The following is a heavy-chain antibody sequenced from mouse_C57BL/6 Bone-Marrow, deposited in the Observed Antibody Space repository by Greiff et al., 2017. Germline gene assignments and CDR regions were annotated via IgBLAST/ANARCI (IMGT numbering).Heavy chain of an antibody. CDR3: ARGASRFAY. D-gene: IGHD3-1*01. Sequence: QVQLQQSGAELMKPGASVKLSCKATGYTFTGYWIEWVKQRPGHGLEWIGEILPGSGSTNYNEKFKGKATFTADNSANTAYMQRSSLTTEDSAIYYGARGASRFAYWGQGTLVTVSA. V-gene: IGHV1-9*01. CDR1: GYTFTGYW. CDR2: ILPGSGST. J-gene: IGHJ3*01.